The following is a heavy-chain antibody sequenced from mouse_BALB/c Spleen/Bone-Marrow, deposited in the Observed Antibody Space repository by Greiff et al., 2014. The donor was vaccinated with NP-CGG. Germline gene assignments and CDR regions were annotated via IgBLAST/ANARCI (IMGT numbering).Heavy chain of an antibody. CDR3: ATMITDWYFDV. V-gene: IGHV14-3*02. CDR1: GFNIKDTY. D-gene: IGHD2-4*01. Sequence: VQLKESGAELVKPGASVKLSCTASGFNIKDTYMHWVKQRPEQGLEWIGRIDPANGNTKYDPKFQGKATITADTSSNTAYLQLSILTSEDTAVYYCATMITDWYFDVWGAGTTVTVSS. J-gene: IGHJ1*01. CDR2: IDPANGNT.